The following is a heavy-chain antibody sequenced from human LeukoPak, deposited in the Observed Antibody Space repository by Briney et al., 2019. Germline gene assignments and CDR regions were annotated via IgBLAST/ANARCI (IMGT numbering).Heavy chain of an antibody. CDR3: ARSPMVDIVVVVAAAPGDY. J-gene: IGHJ4*02. V-gene: IGHV3-7*01. D-gene: IGHD2-15*01. CDR2: IKQEGSEK. Sequence: GGSLRLSCAASGFTFSSYWMSWVRQAPGKGLELVANIKQEGSEKYYVDSVKGRFTISRDNAKNSLYLQMNSLRAEDTAVYYCARSPMVDIVVVVAAAPGDYWGQGTLVTVSS. CDR1: GFTFSSYW.